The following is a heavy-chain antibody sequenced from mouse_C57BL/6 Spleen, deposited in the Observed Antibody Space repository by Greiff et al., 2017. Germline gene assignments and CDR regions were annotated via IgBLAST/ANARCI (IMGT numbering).Heavy chain of an antibody. CDR3: ARRITTVVAPDY. D-gene: IGHD1-1*01. V-gene: IGHV1-80*01. CDR1: GYAFSSYW. J-gene: IGHJ4*01. Sequence: VQLQQSGAELVKPGASVKISCKASGYAFSSYWMNWVKQRPGKGLEWIGQIYPGDGDTNYNGKFKGKATLTADKSSSTAYMQLSSLTSEDSAVYFCARRITTVVAPDYWGQGTSVTVSS. CDR2: IYPGDGDT.